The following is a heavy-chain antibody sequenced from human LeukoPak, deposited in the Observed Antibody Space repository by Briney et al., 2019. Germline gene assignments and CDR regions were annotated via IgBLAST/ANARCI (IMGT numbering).Heavy chain of an antibody. CDR3: ARDYYDSSGFGAFDI. V-gene: IGHV1-2*02. Sequence: ASVKVSCKASGYTFTAYYMHWVRQAPGQGLEWMGWINPNSRSTNYAQKFQGRVTMTRDTSISTAYMELSRLRSDDTAVYYCARDYYDSSGFGAFDIWGQGTMVTVSS. D-gene: IGHD3-22*01. J-gene: IGHJ3*02. CDR2: INPNSRST. CDR1: GYTFTAYY.